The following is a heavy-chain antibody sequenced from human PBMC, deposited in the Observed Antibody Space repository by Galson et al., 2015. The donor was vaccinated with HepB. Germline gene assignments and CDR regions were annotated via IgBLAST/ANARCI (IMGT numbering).Heavy chain of an antibody. V-gene: IGHV3-11*06. CDR1: GFTFSDYY. D-gene: IGHD3-22*01. Sequence: SLRLSCAASGFTFSDYYMSWIRQAPGKGLEWVSYISSSSSYTNYADSVKGRFTISRDNAKNSLYLQMNSLRAEDTAVYYCASLKSYYDSSGYEAPLWYFDYWGQGTLVTVSS. CDR3: ASLKSYYDSSGYEAPLWYFDY. J-gene: IGHJ4*02. CDR2: ISSSSSYT.